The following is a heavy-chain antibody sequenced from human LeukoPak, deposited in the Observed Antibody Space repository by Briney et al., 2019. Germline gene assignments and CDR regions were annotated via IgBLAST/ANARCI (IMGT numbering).Heavy chain of an antibody. CDR2: IIPIFGTA. D-gene: IGHD3-3*01. J-gene: IGHJ5*02. Sequence: ASVKVSCKASGGTFSSYAISWVRQAPGQGLEWMGGIIPIFGTANYAQKFQGRVTITTDESTSTAYMELSSLRSEDTAVYYCARDGVPQRGTTIFGVVIPWFDPWGQGTLVTVSS. V-gene: IGHV1-69*05. CDR3: ARDGVPQRGTTIFGVVIPWFDP. CDR1: GGTFSSYA.